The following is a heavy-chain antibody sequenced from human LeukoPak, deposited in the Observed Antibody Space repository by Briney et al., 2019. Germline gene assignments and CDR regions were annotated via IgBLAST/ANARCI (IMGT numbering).Heavy chain of an antibody. J-gene: IGHJ4*02. CDR3: VKDRKQWLVYFDD. CDR1: GFIFSISD. D-gene: IGHD6-19*01. V-gene: IGHV3-30*02. CDR2: IRNDGSDK. Sequence: GGSLRLSCVTSGFIFSISDMHYVRQAPGRGLEWAAFIRNDGSDKYYVDSVEGRFTISRDNSKNTVYLHMNSLRADDTAVYYCVKDRKQWLVYFDDWGQGTLVTVSS.